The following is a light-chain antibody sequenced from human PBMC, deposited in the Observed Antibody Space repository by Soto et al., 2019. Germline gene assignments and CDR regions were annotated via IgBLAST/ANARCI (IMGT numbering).Light chain of an antibody. J-gene: IGLJ1*01. CDR1: SSDVGSYKY. CDR3: SSYTSISSLGV. Sequence: QSVLTQPASVSGSPGQSITISCTGTSSDVGSYKYVSWYQQHPGKAPNLIIFEVSNRPSGVSDRFSGSKSGNTASLTISGLQAEDEADYYCSSYTSISSLGVFGTGTKVTVL. V-gene: IGLV2-14*01. CDR2: EVS.